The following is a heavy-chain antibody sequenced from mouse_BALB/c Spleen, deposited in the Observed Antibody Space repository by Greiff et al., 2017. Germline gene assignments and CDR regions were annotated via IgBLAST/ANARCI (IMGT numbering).Heavy chain of an antibody. V-gene: IGHV5-17*02. J-gene: IGHJ4*01. D-gene: IGHD2-4*01. CDR3: ASTMITTGYAMDY. CDR2: ISSGSSTI. CDR1: GFTFSSFG. Sequence: EVMLVESGGGFVQPGGSRKLSCAASGFTFSSFGMHWVRQAPEKGLEWVAYISSGSSTIYYADTVKGRFTISRDNPKNTLFLQMTSLRSEDTAMYYCASTMITTGYAMDYWGQGTSVTVSS.